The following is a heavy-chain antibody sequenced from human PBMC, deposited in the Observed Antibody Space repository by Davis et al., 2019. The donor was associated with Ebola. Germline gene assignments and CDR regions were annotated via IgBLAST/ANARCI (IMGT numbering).Heavy chain of an antibody. J-gene: IGHJ6*04. CDR3: TTEQLGMDYYYGMDV. D-gene: IGHD7-27*01. CDR2: IKSKTDGGTT. V-gene: IGHV3-15*01. Sequence: PGGSLRLSCAASGFTFSGYSMNWVRQAPGKGLEWVGRIKSKTDGGTTDYAAPVKGRFTISRDDSKNTLYLQMNSLKTEDTAVYYCTTEQLGMDYYYGMDVWGKGTTVTVSS. CDR1: GFTFSGYS.